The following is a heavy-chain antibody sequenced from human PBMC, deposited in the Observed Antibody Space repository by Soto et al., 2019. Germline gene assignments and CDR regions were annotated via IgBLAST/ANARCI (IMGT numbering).Heavy chain of an antibody. V-gene: IGHV3-30*18. CDR3: AKDGLHYGGLEY. CDR1: GFTFSSYG. J-gene: IGHJ4*02. Sequence: QVQLVESGGGVVQPGRSLRLSCAASGFTFSSYGMHWVRQAPGKGLEWVAVISYDGSNKYYADSVKGRFTISRDNSKNTLYLQMNSLRAEDTAVYYCAKDGLHYGGLEYWGQGTLVTVSS. D-gene: IGHD4-17*01. CDR2: ISYDGSNK.